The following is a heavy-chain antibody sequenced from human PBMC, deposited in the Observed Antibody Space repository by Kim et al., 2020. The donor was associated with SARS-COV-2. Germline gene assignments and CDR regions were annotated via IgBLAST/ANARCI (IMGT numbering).Heavy chain of an antibody. CDR1: GFTFSSYG. V-gene: IGHV3-30*03. D-gene: IGHD3-3*01. J-gene: IGHJ4*02. CDR2: ISYDGSNK. CDR3: GGSDDFWSGLDY. Sequence: GGSLRLSCAASGFTFSSYGMHWVRQAPGKGLEWVAVISYDGSNKYYADSVKGRFTISRDNSKNTLYLQMNSLRAEDTAVYYCGGSDDFWSGLDYWGQGTLVTVSS.